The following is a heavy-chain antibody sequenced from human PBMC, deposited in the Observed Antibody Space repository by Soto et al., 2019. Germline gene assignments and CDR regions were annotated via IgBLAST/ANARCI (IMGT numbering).Heavy chain of an antibody. CDR3: VGFYYYDSSGYYRDLYYFDY. V-gene: IGHV4-34*01. J-gene: IGHJ4*02. D-gene: IGHD3-22*01. CDR1: GGSFSGYY. Sequence: PSETLSLTCAVYGGSFSGYYWSWIRQPPGQGLEWIGEINHSGSTNYNPSLKSPVTISVDTSKNQFSLKLSSVTAADTAVYYCVGFYYYDSSGYYRDLYYFDYWGQGTLVTVAS. CDR2: INHSGST.